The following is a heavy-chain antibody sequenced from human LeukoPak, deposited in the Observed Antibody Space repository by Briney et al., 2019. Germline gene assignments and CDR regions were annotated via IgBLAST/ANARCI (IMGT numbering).Heavy chain of an antibody. CDR3: ARDRWDYGSGFWYFDL. D-gene: IGHD3-10*01. CDR1: GFTVISNY. V-gene: IGHV3-53*01. Sequence: GGSLRLSCAASGFTVISNYMSWVRQAPGKGLEWVSVIYSGGSTYYADSVKGRFTISRDNSKNTLYLQMNSLRAEDTAVYYCARDRWDYGSGFWYFDLWGRGTLVTVSS. J-gene: IGHJ2*01. CDR2: IYSGGST.